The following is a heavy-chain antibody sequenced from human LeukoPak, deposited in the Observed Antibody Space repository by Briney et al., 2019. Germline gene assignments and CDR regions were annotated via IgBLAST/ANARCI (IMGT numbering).Heavy chain of an antibody. D-gene: IGHD6-13*01. CDR2: ISVYNGNT. CDR1: GYTFSTYR. J-gene: IGHJ4*02. Sequence: RASVKVSCKASGYTFSTYRIIWVRQAPGQGLEWMGWISVYNGNTNYAQNLQGRVTMTTGTSTSTAYMELRSLRSDDTALYYCARGSSGWSFDYWGQGTLVTVSS. CDR3: ARGSSGWSFDY. V-gene: IGHV1-18*01.